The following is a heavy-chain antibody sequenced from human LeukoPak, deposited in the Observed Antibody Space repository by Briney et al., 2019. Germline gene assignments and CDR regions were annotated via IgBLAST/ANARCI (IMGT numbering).Heavy chain of an antibody. CDR2: ISWNSGSI. CDR3: AKGYSGYDLYYYGMDV. D-gene: IGHD5-12*01. CDR1: GFTFDDYA. V-gene: IGHV3-9*01. Sequence: GRSLRLSCAASGFTFDDYAMHWVRQAPGKGLEWVSGISWNSGSIGYADSVKGRFTISRDNAKNSLYLQMNSLRAEDTALYYCAKGYSGYDLYYYGMDVWGQGTTVTVSS. J-gene: IGHJ6*02.